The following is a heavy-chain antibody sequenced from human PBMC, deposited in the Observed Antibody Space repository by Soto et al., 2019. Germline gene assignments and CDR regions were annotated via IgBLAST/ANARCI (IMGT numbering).Heavy chain of an antibody. D-gene: IGHD2-15*01. CDR1: GGSISSYY. CDR3: ARGRAPRGRGWFDP. V-gene: IGHV4-59*01. CDR2: IYYSGST. J-gene: IGHJ5*02. Sequence: TLSLTCTVSGGSISSYYWSWIRQPPGKGLEWIGYIYYSGSTNYNPSLKSRVTISVDTSKNQFSLKLSSVTAADTAVYYCARGRAPRGRGWFDPWGQGTLVTVSS.